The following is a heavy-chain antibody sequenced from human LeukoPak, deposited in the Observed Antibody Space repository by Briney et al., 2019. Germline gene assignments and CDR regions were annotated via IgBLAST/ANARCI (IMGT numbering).Heavy chain of an antibody. CDR2: INPNSGGT. J-gene: IGHJ4*02. CDR3: ARAGNYYGSGSYRY. Sequence: ASVKVSCKASGYTFTGYYMHWVRQAPGQGLEWMGRINPNSGGTNYAQKFQGRVTMTRDTSISTAYMEVSRLTSDDTAVYYCARAGNYYGSGSYRYWGQGTLVTVSS. CDR1: GYTFTGYY. D-gene: IGHD3-10*01. V-gene: IGHV1-2*06.